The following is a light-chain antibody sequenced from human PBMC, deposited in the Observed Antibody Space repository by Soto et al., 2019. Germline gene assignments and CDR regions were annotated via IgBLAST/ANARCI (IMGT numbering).Light chain of an antibody. J-gene: IGKJ5*01. V-gene: IGKV3-20*01. CDR3: QQYGNSPLT. Sequence: ETVLTQSPGTLSLSPGERATLSCRASQSVSSSYLAWYQQKPGQAPRLLIYGASSSATGIPDRVSGSGSGTDFTLTISSLEPEDFAVYYCQQYGNSPLTFGQGTRLEIK. CDR1: QSVSSSY. CDR2: GAS.